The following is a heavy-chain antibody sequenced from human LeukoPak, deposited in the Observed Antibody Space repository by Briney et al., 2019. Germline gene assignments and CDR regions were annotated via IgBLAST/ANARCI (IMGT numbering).Heavy chain of an antibody. D-gene: IGHD3-10*01. J-gene: IGHJ5*02. V-gene: IGHV1-8*01. CDR1: GYTFTSYD. CDR3: ARGLLSVRAFDP. CDR2: MNPNSGNT. Sequence: GASVKVSCKASGYTFTSYDINWVRQATGQGLEWMGWMNPNSGNTGYALKFQGRVTMTRNTSISTAYMELSSLRSEDTAVYYCARGLLSVRAFDPWGQGTLVTVSS.